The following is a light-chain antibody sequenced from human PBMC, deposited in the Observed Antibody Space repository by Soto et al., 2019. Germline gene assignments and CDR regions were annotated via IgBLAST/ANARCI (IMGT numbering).Light chain of an antibody. CDR3: QQRSNWPWT. CDR1: QSVSSY. CDR2: DAS. Sequence: EIVLTQSPATLSLSPGARAILSCRDSQSVSSYLAWYQRKPGQAPRLLIYDASNRATGIPARFSGSGSGTDFTLTISSLEPEDFAVYYCQQRSNWPWTFGQGTKVEIK. V-gene: IGKV3-11*01. J-gene: IGKJ1*01.